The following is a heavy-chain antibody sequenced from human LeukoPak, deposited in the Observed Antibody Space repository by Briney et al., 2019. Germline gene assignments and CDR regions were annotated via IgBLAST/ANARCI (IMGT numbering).Heavy chain of an antibody. Sequence: SETPSPTCTVSGGSISSYYWSWIRQPPGKGLEWIGYIYYSGSTNYNPSLKSRVTISVDTSKNQFSLKLSSVTAADTAVYYCARGYSSSWVVCGGDCYAYYFDYWGQGTLVTDSS. CDR1: GGSISSYY. V-gene: IGHV4-59*01. J-gene: IGHJ4*02. CDR3: ARGYSSSWVVCGGDCYAYYFDY. CDR2: IYYSGST. D-gene: IGHD2-21*01.